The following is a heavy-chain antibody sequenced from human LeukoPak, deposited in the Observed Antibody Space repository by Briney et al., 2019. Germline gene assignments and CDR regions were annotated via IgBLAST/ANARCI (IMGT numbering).Heavy chain of an antibody. CDR1: GGSISSYY. CDR3: ARRIAAACRPRDYFDY. Sequence: NPSETLSLTCTVSGGSISSYYWSWIRQPPGKGLEWIGYIFYSGSTNYNPSLKSRVTILVDTSKNQFSLKLSSVTAADTAVYYCARRIAAACRPRDYFDYWGQGTLVTVSS. V-gene: IGHV4-59*01. D-gene: IGHD6-13*01. CDR2: IFYSGST. J-gene: IGHJ4*02.